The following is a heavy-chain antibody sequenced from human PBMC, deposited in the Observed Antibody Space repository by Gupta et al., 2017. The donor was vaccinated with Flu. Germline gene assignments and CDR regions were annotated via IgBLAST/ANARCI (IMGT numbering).Heavy chain of an antibody. Sequence: GKGLEWVAVISYDGSNKYYADSVKGRFTISRDNSKNTRYLQMNSLRAEDTAGYYCARARYDFWSGLLFPMVYWGQGTLVTVSS. V-gene: IGHV3-30-3*01. CDR2: ISYDGSNK. D-gene: IGHD3-3*01. CDR3: ARARYDFWSGLLFPMVY. J-gene: IGHJ4*02.